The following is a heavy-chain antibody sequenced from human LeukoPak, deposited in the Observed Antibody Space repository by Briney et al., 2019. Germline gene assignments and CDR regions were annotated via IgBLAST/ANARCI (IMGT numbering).Heavy chain of an antibody. J-gene: IGHJ4*02. CDR3: ARDRGHTAIDY. Sequence: PGGSLRLSCAASGFTFSSYWMHWVRQAPGKGLVWVSRINSDGSTTSYADSVKGRFTISRDNAKNTLYLQMNSLRAEDTAVYYCARDRGHTAIDYWGQGTLVTVSS. CDR1: GFTFSSYW. CDR2: INSDGSTT. D-gene: IGHD5-18*01. V-gene: IGHV3-74*01.